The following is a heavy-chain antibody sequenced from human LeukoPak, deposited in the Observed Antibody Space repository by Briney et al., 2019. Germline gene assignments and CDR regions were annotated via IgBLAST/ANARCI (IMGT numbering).Heavy chain of an antibody. J-gene: IGHJ6*03. CDR2: ISSSSSYI. CDR1: GFTFSSYS. CDR3: ARDSLDYYDSRGYAYYYYMDV. V-gene: IGHV3-21*01. Sequence: PGGSLRLSCAASGFTFSSYSMIWVRQAPGKGLEWVSAISSSSSYIYFADSVKGRFTISRDNAKNSLYLQMNSLRAEDTAVYYCARDSLDYYDSRGYAYYYYMDVWGKGTTVTVSS. D-gene: IGHD3-22*01.